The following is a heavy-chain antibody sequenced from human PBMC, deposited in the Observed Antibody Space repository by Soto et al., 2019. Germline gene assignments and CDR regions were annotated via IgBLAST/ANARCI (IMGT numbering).Heavy chain of an antibody. J-gene: IGHJ4*02. D-gene: IGHD3-16*01. V-gene: IGHV3-23*01. CDR3: AKGPEEALSNYGGSFDY. CDR1: GFIFSSYA. Sequence: LRLSCTISGFIFSSYAMSWVRQAPGKGLEWVSGISGSGSRTYSADSVKGRFTISRDNSKNTLYLQMSSLRADDTALYYCAKGPEEALSNYGGSFDYWGQGTLVTVSS. CDR2: ISGSGSRT.